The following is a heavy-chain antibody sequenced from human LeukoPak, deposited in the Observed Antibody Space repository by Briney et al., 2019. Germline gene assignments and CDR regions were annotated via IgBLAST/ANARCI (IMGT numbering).Heavy chain of an antibody. CDR3: ARDIGEPLDAFDI. D-gene: IGHD3-10*01. J-gene: IGHJ3*02. Sequence: GGSLRLSCAASGFTYSDYYMSWIRQAPGKGLEWVSYISSLSSYTNYADSVKGRFTISRDNAKNSLYLQMNSLRAEDTAVYYCARDIGEPLDAFDIWGQGTMVTASS. V-gene: IGHV3-11*06. CDR1: GFTYSDYY. CDR2: ISSLSSYT.